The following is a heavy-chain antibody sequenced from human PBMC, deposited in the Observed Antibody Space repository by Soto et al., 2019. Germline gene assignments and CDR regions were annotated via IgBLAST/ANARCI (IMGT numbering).Heavy chain of an antibody. D-gene: IGHD5-12*01. Sequence: TLSLTCTVSGGSISSSSYYWGWIRQPPGKGLEWIGSIYYSGSTYYNPSLKSRVTISVDTSKNQFSLKLSSVTAADTAVYYCASPGYSGYDLDYWGQGTLVTVSS. CDR3: ASPGYSGYDLDY. V-gene: IGHV4-39*01. CDR1: GGSISSSSYY. J-gene: IGHJ4*02. CDR2: IYYSGST.